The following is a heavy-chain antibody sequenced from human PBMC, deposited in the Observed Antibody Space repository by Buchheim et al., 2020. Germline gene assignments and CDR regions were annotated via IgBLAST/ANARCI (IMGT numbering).Heavy chain of an antibody. V-gene: IGHV1-69*01. J-gene: IGHJ4*02. D-gene: IGHD1/OR15-1a*01. Sequence: QVQLVQSGAEVKKPGSSVKVSCKASGGTFSSYAISWVRQSPGQGLEWMGGVVPVFGTANYAQHFQGRVIITADESTNTVYMELKSLRSEDTAVYYCAREGISGTIFDYWGQGTL. CDR2: VVPVFGTA. CDR3: AREGISGTIFDY. CDR1: GGTFSSYA.